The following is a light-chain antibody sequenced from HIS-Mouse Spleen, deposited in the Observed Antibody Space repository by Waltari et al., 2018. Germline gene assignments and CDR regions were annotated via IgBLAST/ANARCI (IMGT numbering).Light chain of an antibody. CDR3: CSYAGSYTLV. CDR2: DVS. V-gene: IGLV2-11*02. CDR1: RCHVGGYNY. J-gene: IGLJ2*01. Sequence: QSALTQPRPVSGSPGPPVTISCTGTRCHVGGYNYVSWYQQHPGKAPKLMIYDVSKRPSRVPDRFSGSKSGNTASLTISGLQAEDEADYYCCSYAGSYTLVFGGGTKLTVL.